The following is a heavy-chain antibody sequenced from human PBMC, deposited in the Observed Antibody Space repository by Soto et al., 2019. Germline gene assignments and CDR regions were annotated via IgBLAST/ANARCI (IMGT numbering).Heavy chain of an antibody. D-gene: IGHD2-15*01. CDR3: ARHTPAISISDH. V-gene: IGHV4-39*01. CDR2: IYYSGST. CDR1: GGSISSSSYY. Sequence: SETLSLTCTVSGGSISSSSYYWGWIRQPPGKGLEWIGSIYYSGSTYYNPSLKSRVTISVDTSKNQFSLKLSSVTAADTAVYYCARHTPAISISDHWGQGTPVTFSS. J-gene: IGHJ4*02.